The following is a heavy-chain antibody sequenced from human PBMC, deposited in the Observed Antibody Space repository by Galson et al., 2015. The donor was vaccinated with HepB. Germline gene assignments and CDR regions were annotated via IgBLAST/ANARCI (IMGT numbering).Heavy chain of an antibody. J-gene: IGHJ5*01. V-gene: IGHV3-30*04. CDR3: AKGYGLFDS. CDR2: ISYDGSNK. Sequence: SLRLSCAASGFTFSSYAMHWVRQAPGKGLEWVAVISYDGSNKYYADSVKGRFTISRDNSNNMLYLQMNSLRAEDAGLYFCAKGYGLFDSWAQGILVTVSS. D-gene: IGHD5-18*01. CDR1: GFTFSSYA.